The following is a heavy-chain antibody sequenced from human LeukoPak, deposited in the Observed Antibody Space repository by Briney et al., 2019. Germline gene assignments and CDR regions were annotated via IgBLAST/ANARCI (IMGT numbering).Heavy chain of an antibody. V-gene: IGHV4-34*01. Sequence: PSETLSLTCAVYGGSFSGYYWSWIRQPPGMGLEWIGEINHSGSTNYNPSLKSRVTISVDTSKNQFSLKLSSVTAADTAVYYCARGPALDYWGQGTLVTVSS. CDR2: INHSGST. J-gene: IGHJ4*02. CDR3: ARGPALDY. CDR1: GGSFSGYY.